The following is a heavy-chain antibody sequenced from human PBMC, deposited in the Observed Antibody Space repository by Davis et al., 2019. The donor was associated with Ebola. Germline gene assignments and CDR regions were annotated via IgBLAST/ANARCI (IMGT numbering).Heavy chain of an antibody. CDR1: GFSFSSYW. Sequence: PGGSLRLSCVVSGFSFSSYWMHWVRQAPGKGLVWVSRIKSDGSTTNYADSGKGRFTISRDNAKNSLYLQMNSLRAEDTALYYCAKDIGSIRDFWSGYQSYYYYYGMDVWGKGTTVTVSS. V-gene: IGHV3-74*01. CDR3: AKDIGSIRDFWSGYQSYYYYYGMDV. J-gene: IGHJ6*04. D-gene: IGHD3-3*01. CDR2: IKSDGSTT.